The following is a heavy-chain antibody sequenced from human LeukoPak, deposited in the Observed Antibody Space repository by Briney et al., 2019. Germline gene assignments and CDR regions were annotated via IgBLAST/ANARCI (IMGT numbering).Heavy chain of an antibody. J-gene: IGHJ6*02. CDR1: GGSFSGYY. V-gene: IGHV4-34*01. D-gene: IGHD5-18*01. Sequence: SETLSLTCAVYGGSFSGYYWSWIRQPPGKGLEWIGEINHSGSTNYNPSLKSRVTISVDTSKNQFSLKLSSVTAADTAVYYCARDARPYSYGSYGMDVWGQGTTVTVSS. CDR2: INHSGST. CDR3: ARDARPYSYGSYGMDV.